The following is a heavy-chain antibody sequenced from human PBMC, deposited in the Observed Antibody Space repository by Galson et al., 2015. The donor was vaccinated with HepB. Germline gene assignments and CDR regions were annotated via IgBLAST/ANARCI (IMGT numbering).Heavy chain of an antibody. CDR2: ISSSGSTI. CDR1: GFTFSDYY. D-gene: IGHD6-13*01. J-gene: IGHJ6*02. V-gene: IGHV3-11*01. Sequence: SLRLSCAASGFTFSDYYMSWIRQAPGKGLEWVSYISSSGSTIYYADSVKGRFTISRDNAKNSLYLQMNSLRAEDTAVYYCARERSQQLVRVYYYYGMDVWGQGTTVTVSS. CDR3: ARERSQQLVRVYYYYGMDV.